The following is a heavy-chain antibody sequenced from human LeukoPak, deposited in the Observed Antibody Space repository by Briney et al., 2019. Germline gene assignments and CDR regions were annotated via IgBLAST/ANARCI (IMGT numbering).Heavy chain of an antibody. CDR1: GYTFTGYY. D-gene: IGHD4-17*01. J-gene: IGHJ5*02. CDR3: AKDQGDYGDYCWFDP. V-gene: IGHV1-2*02. Sequence: ASVKVSCKSSGYTFTGYYMHWVRQAPGQGLEWMGWINPNSGGTSYAQKFQGRVTMTRDTSISTAYMELSRLRSDDTAVYYCAKDQGDYGDYCWFDPWGQGTLVTVSS. CDR2: INPNSGGT.